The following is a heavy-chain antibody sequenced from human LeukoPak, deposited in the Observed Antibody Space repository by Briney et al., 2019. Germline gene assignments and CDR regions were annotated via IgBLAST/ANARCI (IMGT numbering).Heavy chain of an antibody. CDR2: DGDT. Sequence: DGDTHYAEKLQGRVTMTTDTSTSTAYMELRSLRSDDTAVYYCARGLFGNYGRVSYTEFDFWGQGTLVTVSS. V-gene: IGHV1-18*01. D-gene: IGHD4-17*01. CDR3: ARGLFGNYGRVSYTEFDF. J-gene: IGHJ4*02.